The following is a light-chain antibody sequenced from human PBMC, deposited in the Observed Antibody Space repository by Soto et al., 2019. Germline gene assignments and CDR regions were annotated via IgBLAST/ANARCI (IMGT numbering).Light chain of an antibody. CDR3: SSYAGSNTVI. Sequence: QSALTQPPSASGSPGQSVTISCTGTSSDVGAYNYVSWYQQHPGKVPKLMIYEVSKRPSGVPDRFSGSKSVNTASLTVSGLQADEEADYYCSSYAGSNTVIFGVGTKLTVL. CDR2: EVS. J-gene: IGLJ2*01. CDR1: SSDVGAYNY. V-gene: IGLV2-8*01.